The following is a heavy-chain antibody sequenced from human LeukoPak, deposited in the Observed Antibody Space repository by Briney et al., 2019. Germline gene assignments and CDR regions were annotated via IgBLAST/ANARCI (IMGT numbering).Heavy chain of an antibody. CDR1: GGFISSYY. CDR3: AREFTS. Sequence: SETLSITCTVSGGFISSYYWSWIRQPAGKGLEWIGRIYTSGTTNYNPSLKSRVTMSIDTSKNQFSLNLGSVTAADTAVYYCAREFTSWGQGTLVTVSS. CDR2: IYTSGTT. V-gene: IGHV4-4*07. J-gene: IGHJ5*02.